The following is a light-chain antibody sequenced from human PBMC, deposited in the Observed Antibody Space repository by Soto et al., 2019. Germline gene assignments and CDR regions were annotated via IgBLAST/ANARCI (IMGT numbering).Light chain of an antibody. J-gene: IGKJ1*01. CDR3: QQYGSSPRT. V-gene: IGKV3-20*01. CDR2: DAS. Sequence: EIVLTQSPATLSLSPGETATLSCRASQSVTSFLAWYQQKPGQTPRLLIYDASIRATGIPARFSGSGSGTDFTLTISRLEPEDFAVYYCQQYGSSPRTFGQGTKVDIK. CDR1: QSVTSF.